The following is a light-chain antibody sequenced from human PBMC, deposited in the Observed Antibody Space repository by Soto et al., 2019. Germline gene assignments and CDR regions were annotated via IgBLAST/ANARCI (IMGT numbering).Light chain of an antibody. CDR2: KAS. J-gene: IGKJ1*01. V-gene: IGKV1-5*03. Sequence: DIPMTQSPSTLSSSVGASVTITCRANESFSKWLAWYQQKPGKAPKLLIYKASNLQSGVPSRFSGSGSGTEFTLTISSLQPDDFATYDCQRLNSFYRAFAQGTKVDIK. CDR1: ESFSKW. CDR3: QRLNSFYRA.